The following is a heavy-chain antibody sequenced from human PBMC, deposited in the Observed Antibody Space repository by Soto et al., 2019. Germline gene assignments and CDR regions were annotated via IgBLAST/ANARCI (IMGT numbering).Heavy chain of an antibody. CDR2: ISSSSSYI. J-gene: IGHJ3*02. D-gene: IGHD3-22*01. Sequence: PGGFLRLSCAASGFTFSSYSMNWVRQAPGKGLEWVSSISSSSSYIYYADSVKGRFTISRDNAKNSLYLQMNSLRAEDTAVYYCARVSSTYYYDSGDAFDIWGQGTMVTVSS. CDR3: ARVSSTYYYDSGDAFDI. CDR1: GFTFSSYS. V-gene: IGHV3-21*01.